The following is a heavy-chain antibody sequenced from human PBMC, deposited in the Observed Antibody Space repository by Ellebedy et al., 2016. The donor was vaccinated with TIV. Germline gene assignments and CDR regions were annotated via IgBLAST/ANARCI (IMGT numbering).Heavy chain of an antibody. D-gene: IGHD3-10*01. Sequence: GESLKISCAASGFTFSSYAMCCVRQAPGKGLEWISTISDSGSGTFFADSVKGRFTISRDNAKNSLYLEMNSLRAEDTAVYYCARDYYGSENWGQGTLVTVSS. CDR1: GFTFSSYA. CDR2: ISDSGSGT. CDR3: ARDYYGSEN. V-gene: IGHV3-23*01. J-gene: IGHJ4*02.